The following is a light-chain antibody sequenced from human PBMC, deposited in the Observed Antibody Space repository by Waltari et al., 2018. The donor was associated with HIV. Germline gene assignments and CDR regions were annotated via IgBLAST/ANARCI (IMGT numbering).Light chain of an antibody. CDR2: ENN. J-gene: IGLJ2*01. Sequence: QSVLPQPPSVSAAPGQKVTISCSGSRPNIGTFYLSWYQQPPGTAPKLLIYENNKRPSGIPDRFSGSKSGTSATLGITGLQTGDEANYYCGTWDSSLSAGVVFGGGTKLTVL. CDR3: GTWDSSLSAGVV. V-gene: IGLV1-51*02. CDR1: RPNIGTFY.